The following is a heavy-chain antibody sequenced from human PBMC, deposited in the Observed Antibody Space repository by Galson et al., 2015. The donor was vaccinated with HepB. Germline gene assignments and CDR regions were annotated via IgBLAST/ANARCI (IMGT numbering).Heavy chain of an antibody. Sequence: SVKVSCKASGGTFSSYAISWVRQAPGQGLEWMGGIIPIFGTANYAQKFQGRVTITADESTSTAYMELSSLRSEDTAVYYCARVDRLGCGGDCFYFDYWGQGTLVTVSS. CDR3: ARVDRLGCGGDCFYFDY. D-gene: IGHD2-21*01. J-gene: IGHJ4*02. CDR1: GGTFSSYA. CDR2: IIPIFGTA. V-gene: IGHV1-69*13.